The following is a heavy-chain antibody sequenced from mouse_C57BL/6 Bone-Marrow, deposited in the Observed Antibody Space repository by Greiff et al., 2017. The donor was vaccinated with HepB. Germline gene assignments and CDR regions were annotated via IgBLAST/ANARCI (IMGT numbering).Heavy chain of an antibody. CDR2: ISSGGDYI. D-gene: IGHD2-4*01. J-gene: IGHJ2*01. V-gene: IGHV5-9-1*02. CDR1: GFTFSSYA. Sequence: DVKLQESGEGLVKPGGSLKLSCAASGFTFSSYAMSWVRQTPEKRLEWVAYISSGGDYIYYADTVKGRFTISRDNARNTLYLQMSSLKSEDTAMYYCTRVMITKYYFDYWGQGTTLTVSS. CDR3: TRVMITKYYFDY.